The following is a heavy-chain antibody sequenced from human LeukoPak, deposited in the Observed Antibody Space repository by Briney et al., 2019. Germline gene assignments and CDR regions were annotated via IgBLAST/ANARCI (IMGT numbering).Heavy chain of an antibody. D-gene: IGHD6-19*01. CDR2: ISSSSSTI. J-gene: IGHJ6*03. Sequence: GGSLRLSCAASGFTFSSYSMNWVRQAPGKGLGWVSYISSSSSTIYYADSVKGRFTISRDNAKNSLYLQMNSLRAEDTAVYYCARDSGWYEGALHYYYMDVWGKGTTVTVSS. CDR3: ARDSGWYEGALHYYYMDV. V-gene: IGHV3-48*01. CDR1: GFTFSSYS.